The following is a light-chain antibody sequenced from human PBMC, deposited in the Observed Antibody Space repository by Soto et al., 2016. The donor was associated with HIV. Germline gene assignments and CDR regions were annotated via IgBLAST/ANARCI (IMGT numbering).Light chain of an antibody. CDR3: QVWDSSNDHVV. CDR1: NIGSKS. J-gene: IGLJ2*01. V-gene: IGLV3-21*03. CDR2: DDS. Sequence: SYVLTQPPSVSVAPGKTARITCGGNNIGSKSVYWYQQKSGQAPVLVVHDDSHRPSGIPERFSGSNSGNTATLTISRVEAGDEADYYCQVWDSSNDHVVFGGGTKLTVL.